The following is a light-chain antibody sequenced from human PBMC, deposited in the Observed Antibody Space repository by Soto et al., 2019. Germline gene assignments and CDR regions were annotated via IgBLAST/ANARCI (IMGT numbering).Light chain of an antibody. CDR2: DAS. Sequence: DIQMTQSPSSLSASVGDRVTITCQASQDISNYLNWYQQKTGQPPKLLTYDASNLATGVPSRCSGSGSGTDFTFTITSLQPEDIETYYCQQYDNPPLTFGGGTKV. CDR1: QDISNY. J-gene: IGKJ4*01. V-gene: IGKV1-33*01. CDR3: QQYDNPPLT.